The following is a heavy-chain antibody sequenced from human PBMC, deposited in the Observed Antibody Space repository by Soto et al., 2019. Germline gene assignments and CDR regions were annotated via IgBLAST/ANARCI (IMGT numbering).Heavy chain of an antibody. CDR3: AREHAPGIAVAGLDP. V-gene: IGHV1-69*01. Sequence: QVQLVQSGAEVKKPGSSVKVSCKASGGTFSSYAISWVRQAAGQGLEWMGGIIPIFGTANYAQKFQGRVTITADESTSTAYMELSSPRSEDTAVYYCAREHAPGIAVAGLDPWGQGTLVTVSS. J-gene: IGHJ5*02. CDR1: GGTFSSYA. CDR2: IIPIFGTA. D-gene: IGHD6-19*01.